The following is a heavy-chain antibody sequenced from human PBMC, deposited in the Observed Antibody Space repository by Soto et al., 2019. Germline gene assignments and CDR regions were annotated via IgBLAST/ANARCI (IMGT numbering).Heavy chain of an antibody. CDR3: AKYSGYNYIGRAFDI. V-gene: IGHV3-23*01. CDR2: ISGSGGST. Sequence: GGSLRLSCAASGVTFSSYAMSWVRQAPGKGLEWVSAISGSGGSTYYADSVKGRFTISRDNSKNTLYLQMNSLRAEDTAVYYCAKYSGYNYIGRAFDIWGQGTMVTVSS. J-gene: IGHJ3*02. D-gene: IGHD5-12*01. CDR1: GVTFSSYA.